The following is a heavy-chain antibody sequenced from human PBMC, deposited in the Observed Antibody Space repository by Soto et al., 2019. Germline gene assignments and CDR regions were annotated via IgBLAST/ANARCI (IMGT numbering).Heavy chain of an antibody. J-gene: IGHJ5*02. Sequence: SETLSLTCTVFGGSITSDIYYWGWIRQPPGKGLEWIGSIYYTGNTFYNPSLRSRVTLSIDTSENQFSLKLTSVTAADTAVYYCARHSHEDHGDPNWFDPWGLGTLVTVS. V-gene: IGHV4-39*01. CDR1: GGSITSDIYY. CDR2: IYYTGNT. D-gene: IGHD2-21*02. CDR3: ARHSHEDHGDPNWFDP.